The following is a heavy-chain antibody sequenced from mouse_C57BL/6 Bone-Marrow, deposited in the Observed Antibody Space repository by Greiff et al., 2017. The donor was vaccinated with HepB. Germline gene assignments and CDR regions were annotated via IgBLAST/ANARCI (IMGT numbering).Heavy chain of an antibody. V-gene: IGHV1-39*01. D-gene: IGHD3-3*01. CDR2: INPNYGTT. Sequence: EVQLQESGPELVKPGASVKISCKASGYTFTDYNMNWVKQRTGQGLEWIGEINPNYGTTSYNQKFKGKATLTVDQSSSTAYMQLNSLTSEDSAVYYCARDGDPWFAYWGQGTLVTVSA. J-gene: IGHJ3*01. CDR3: ARDGDPWFAY. CDR1: GYTFTDYN.